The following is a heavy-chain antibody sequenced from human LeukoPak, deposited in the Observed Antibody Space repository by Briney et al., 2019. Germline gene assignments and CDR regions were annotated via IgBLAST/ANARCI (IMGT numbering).Heavy chain of an antibody. D-gene: IGHD3-16*01. V-gene: IGHV4-59*11. CDR3: ARETSQKGAHYMDV. J-gene: IGHJ6*03. CDR2: IYYSGST. CDR1: GGSISSHY. Sequence: SETLSLTCTVSGGSISSHYRSWIRQSPGKGLEWIGYIYYSGSTSYSPSLRSRVTISVDTSKNQFSLKLSSVTAADTAVYYCARETSQKGAHYMDVWGKGTTVTISS.